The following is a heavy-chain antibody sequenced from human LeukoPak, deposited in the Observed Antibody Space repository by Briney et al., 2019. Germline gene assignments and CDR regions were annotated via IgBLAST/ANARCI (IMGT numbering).Heavy chain of an antibody. CDR2: ISSSSSYI. V-gene: IGHV3-21*01. CDR1: GFTFSSYS. D-gene: IGHD6-13*01. Sequence: GGSLRLSCAASGFTFSSYSMTWVRQAPGKGLEWVSSISSSSSYIYYADSVKGRFTISRDNAKNSLYLQMNSLRAEDTAVYYCARVHSSSWYAPTDYYYYGMDVWGQGTTVTVSS. CDR3: ARVHSSSWYAPTDYYYYGMDV. J-gene: IGHJ6*02.